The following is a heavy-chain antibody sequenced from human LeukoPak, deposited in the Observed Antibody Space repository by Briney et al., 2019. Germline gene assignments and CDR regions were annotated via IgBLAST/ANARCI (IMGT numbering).Heavy chain of an antibody. V-gene: IGHV3-23*01. CDR3: AKDSYYCSGGSCYVDY. J-gene: IGHJ4*02. Sequence: GGSLRLSCAASGFTFSSYAMSWVRQAPGKGLEWVSAISGSGGSTYYADSVKGRFTISRDNSKNTLYLQMNSLRAEDTAVYYCAKDSYYCSGGSCYVDYWGQGTLVTVSS. CDR2: ISGSGGST. CDR1: GFTFSSYA. D-gene: IGHD2-15*01.